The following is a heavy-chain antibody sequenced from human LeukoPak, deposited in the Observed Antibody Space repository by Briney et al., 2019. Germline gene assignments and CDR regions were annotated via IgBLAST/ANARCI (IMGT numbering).Heavy chain of an antibody. J-gene: IGHJ4*02. CDR3: AKDPRYCSGGSCYS. Sequence: GGSLRLSRAAPGIAFSSYGLHWLRQAPGKGLEWVAFMRYDGSNKYYADSVKGRFTISRDNSKNTLYLQMNSLRAEDTAVYYCAKDPRYCSGGSCYSWGQGTLVTVSS. CDR1: GIAFSSYG. V-gene: IGHV3-30*02. CDR2: MRYDGSNK. D-gene: IGHD2-15*01.